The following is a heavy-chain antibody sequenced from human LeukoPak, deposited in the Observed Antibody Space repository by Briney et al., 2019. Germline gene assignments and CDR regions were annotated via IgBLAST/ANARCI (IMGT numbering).Heavy chain of an antibody. J-gene: IGHJ4*02. CDR3: AKFPLGYSSSWYQYY. Sequence: GGSLRLSCAASGFTFSSYAMSWVRQAPGKGLEWVSAISGSGGSIYYADSVKGRFTISRDNSKNTLYLQMNSLRAEDTAVYYCAKFPLGYSSSWYQYYWGQGTLVTVSS. CDR2: ISGSGGSI. D-gene: IGHD6-13*01. CDR1: GFTFSSYA. V-gene: IGHV3-23*01.